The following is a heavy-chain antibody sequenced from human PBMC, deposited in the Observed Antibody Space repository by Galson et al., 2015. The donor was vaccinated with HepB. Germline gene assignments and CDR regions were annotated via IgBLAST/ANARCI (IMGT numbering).Heavy chain of an antibody. CDR2: IYYGGTT. V-gene: IGHV4-39*01. Sequence: SLTCTVSGDSISTSLYYWGWIRQGPGKDLEWIGSIYYGGTTYYSPSFRSRVAMSADTSKNQLSLTLTSVTAADTAVYYCARPLVLNGRFYPGVGPFHIWGQGTMVTVS. J-gene: IGHJ3*02. D-gene: IGHD1-26*01. CDR1: GDSISTSLYY. CDR3: ARPLVLNGRFYPGVGPFHI.